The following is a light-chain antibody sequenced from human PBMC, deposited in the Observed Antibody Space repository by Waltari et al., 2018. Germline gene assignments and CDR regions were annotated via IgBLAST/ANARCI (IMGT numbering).Light chain of an antibody. V-gene: IGLV1-40*01. CDR1: RSNIVAGYH. Sequence: QSVLTQPPSVSRAPGQRVTISCTGRRSNIVAGYHVHWYQHLPGSAPKLLIYDNINRPSGVPGRFSGSKSGTSASLAITGLQAEDEADYYCQSYDTSLSALVFGGGTKLTVL. CDR2: DNI. CDR3: QSYDTSLSALV. J-gene: IGLJ3*02.